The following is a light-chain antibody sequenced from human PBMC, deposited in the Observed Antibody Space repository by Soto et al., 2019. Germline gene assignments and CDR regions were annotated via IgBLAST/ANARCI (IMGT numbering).Light chain of an antibody. V-gene: IGKV3-20*01. J-gene: IGKJ1*01. CDR3: QQYGNSLTWT. Sequence: EIVLTQSPGTLSLSPGERATLSCRASQSVSSRYLAWYQQKPCQAPRPLIYATSSRATDVPDRFSGSGCGTDFTLTISRLEPQDFAVYYCQQYGNSLTWTFGQGTKVDIK. CDR1: QSVSSRY. CDR2: ATS.